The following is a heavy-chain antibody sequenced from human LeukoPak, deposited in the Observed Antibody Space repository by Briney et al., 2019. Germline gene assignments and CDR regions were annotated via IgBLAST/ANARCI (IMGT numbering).Heavy chain of an antibody. Sequence: PSETLSLTCTVSGGSISSHYWSWIRQPPGKGLEWIGYIYYSGSTNYNPSRKSRVTISVDTSKNQFSLKLSSVTAADTAVYYCARVIATTYYYYYYYMDVWGKGTTVTVSS. D-gene: IGHD2/OR15-2a*01. J-gene: IGHJ6*03. CDR3: ARVIATTYYYYYYYMDV. V-gene: IGHV4-59*11. CDR2: IYYSGST. CDR1: GGSISSHY.